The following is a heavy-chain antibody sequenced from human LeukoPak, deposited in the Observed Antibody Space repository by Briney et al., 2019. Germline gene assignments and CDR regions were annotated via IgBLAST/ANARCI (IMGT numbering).Heavy chain of an antibody. J-gene: IGHJ5*02. CDR2: IWYDGSNK. CDR1: GFTFSSYG. Sequence: GGSLRLSCAASGFTFSSYGMHWVRQAPGKGLEWVAAIWYDGSNKYYADSVKGRFTIPRDNSKNTLYLQMNSLRAEDTAVYYCARDNLVRGVITNWFDPWGQGTLVTVSS. V-gene: IGHV3-33*01. D-gene: IGHD3-10*01. CDR3: ARDNLVRGVITNWFDP.